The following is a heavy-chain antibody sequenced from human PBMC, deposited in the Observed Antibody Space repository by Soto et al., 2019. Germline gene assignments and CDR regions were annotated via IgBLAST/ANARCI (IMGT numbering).Heavy chain of an antibody. J-gene: IGHJ4*02. D-gene: IGHD3-22*01. Sequence: EVQLLESGGGSVQPGGSLRLSCEASGFIFRNYAMSWVRQAPGKGLEWVSSISGSGVGTYYADSVQGRFTISRDNSTNTLFLQLSSLRAEDTALYYCAKDVDTVGLSDGSGNFDLWGQAALVTVSS. CDR1: GFIFRNYA. CDR3: AKDVDTVGLSDGSGNFDL. CDR2: ISGSGVGT. V-gene: IGHV3-23*01.